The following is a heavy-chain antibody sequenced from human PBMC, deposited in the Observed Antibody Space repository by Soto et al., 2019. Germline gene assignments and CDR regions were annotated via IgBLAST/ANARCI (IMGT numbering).Heavy chain of an antibody. D-gene: IGHD6-13*01. CDR2: TSPDGGDT. CDR3: IRGLAGNSAY. V-gene: IGHV3-74*01. CDR1: GFTFSGYW. Sequence: GGSLRLSCAASGFTFSGYWMHWVRQAPGKGLVWVSRTSPDGGDTAYADSVKGRFTISRDNAKNTLYLQMNTLKAEDTAVYYCIRGLAGNSAYGGRGTLVPVSS. J-gene: IGHJ4*02.